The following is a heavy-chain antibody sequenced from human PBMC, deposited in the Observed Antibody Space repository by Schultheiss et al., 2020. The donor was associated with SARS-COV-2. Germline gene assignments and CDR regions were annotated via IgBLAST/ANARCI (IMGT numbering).Heavy chain of an antibody. Sequence: SQTLSLTCAVSGGSISSGGYSWSWIRQPPGKGLEWIGYIYHSGSTYYNPSLKSRVTISVDRSKNQFSLKLSSVTAADTAVYYCARPGIAAPHYFDYWGQGTLVTVSS. J-gene: IGHJ4*02. V-gene: IGHV4-30-2*02. CDR2: IYHSGST. CDR1: GGSISSGGYS. CDR3: ARPGIAAPHYFDY. D-gene: IGHD6-13*01.